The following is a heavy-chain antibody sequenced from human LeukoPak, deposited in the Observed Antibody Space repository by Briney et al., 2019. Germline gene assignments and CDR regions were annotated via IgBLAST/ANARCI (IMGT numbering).Heavy chain of an antibody. CDR1: GYTFSSYT. CDR3: ARVSGGGIAMAGPGDY. Sequence: SVTVSCKASGYTFSSYTISWVRQAPGQGLEWMGRIIPILGIANYAQKFQGRVTITADKSTSTAYMELSSLRSEDTAVYYCARVSGGGIAMAGPGDYWGQEALVTVSS. J-gene: IGHJ4*02. D-gene: IGHD6-19*01. V-gene: IGHV1-69*02. CDR2: IIPILGIA.